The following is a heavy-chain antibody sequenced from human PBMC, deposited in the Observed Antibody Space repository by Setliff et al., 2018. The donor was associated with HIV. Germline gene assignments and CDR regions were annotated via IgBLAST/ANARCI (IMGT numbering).Heavy chain of an antibody. V-gene: IGHV3-30*02. J-gene: IGHJ4*02. Sequence: TGGSLRLSCVASGFTLGGFGMHWVRQAPGKGLEWVAFIQYDGSKQSYADSVKGRFTISRDDSKNTLYLQMKTLRAEDTAVYYCVKDINLGLSRYFHYWGQGTLVTVSS. CDR3: VKDINLGLSRYFHY. CDR2: IQYDGSKQ. CDR1: GFTLGGFG.